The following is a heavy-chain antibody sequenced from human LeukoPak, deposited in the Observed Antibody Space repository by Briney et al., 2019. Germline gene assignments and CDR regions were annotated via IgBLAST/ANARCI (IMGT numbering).Heavy chain of an antibody. CDR3: ARGGGSVYFDY. V-gene: IGHV1-69*10. D-gene: IGHD3-16*01. CDR1: GGTFSSYA. Sequence: ASVKVSCKASGGTFSSYAISWVRQAPGQGLEWMGWIIPILGIANYAQKFQGRVTITADKSTSTAYMELSSLRSEDTAVYYCARGGGSVYFDYWGQGTLVTVSS. CDR2: IIPILGIA. J-gene: IGHJ4*02.